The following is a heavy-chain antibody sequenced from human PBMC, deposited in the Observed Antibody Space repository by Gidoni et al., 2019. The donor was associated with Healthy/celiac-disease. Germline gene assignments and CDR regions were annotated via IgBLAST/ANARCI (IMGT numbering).Heavy chain of an antibody. D-gene: IGHD5-18*01. CDR2: IKSKTDGGTT. CDR3: TTGTSRRRRTWIQLSTYYYYGMDV. V-gene: IGHV3-15*01. Sequence: EVQLVESGGGLVKPGGSLRLSCAAYGFTFSNSWMRWVSQAPGKGLEWVGRIKSKTDGGTTDYAAHVKGRFTISMDDSKNTLYLQMNSLKTEDTAVYYCTTGTSRRRRTWIQLSTYYYYGMDVWGQGTTVTVSS. J-gene: IGHJ6*02. CDR1: GFTFSNSW.